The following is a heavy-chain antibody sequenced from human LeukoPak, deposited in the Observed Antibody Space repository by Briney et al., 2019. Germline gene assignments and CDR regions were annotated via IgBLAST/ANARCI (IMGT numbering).Heavy chain of an antibody. CDR2: ISPYDGST. Sequence: ASVKVSCKSSGYTFITYGINWVRQAPGQGLDWMGWISPYDGSTNFAQNLQGRVTMTTDTITSTAFMELRSLRFEDTALYYCARDKAPRYTYGLGHWGQGTLVTVSS. V-gene: IGHV1-18*01. CDR1: GYTFITYG. J-gene: IGHJ4*02. D-gene: IGHD5-18*01. CDR3: ARDKAPRYTYGLGH.